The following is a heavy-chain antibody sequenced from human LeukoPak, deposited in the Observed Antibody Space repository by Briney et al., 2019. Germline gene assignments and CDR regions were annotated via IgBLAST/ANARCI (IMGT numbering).Heavy chain of an antibody. V-gene: IGHV3-23*01. CDR1: GFTFSTYA. CDR3: AKETVPILPHYFDY. D-gene: IGHD3-9*01. Sequence: GGSLRLSCVASGFTFSTYALNWVRQAPGKGLEWVSFISHGGGTTYYADSVKGRFTISTDNSKSTLYLQMNSLRVEDTAVYYCAKETVPILPHYFDYWGQGTLVTVSS. J-gene: IGHJ4*02. CDR2: ISHGGGTT.